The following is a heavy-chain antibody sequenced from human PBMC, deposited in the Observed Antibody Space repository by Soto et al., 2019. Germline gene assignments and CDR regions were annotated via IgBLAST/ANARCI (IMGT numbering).Heavy chain of an antibody. CDR1: GFTFSSYS. D-gene: IGHD3-16*01. CDR2: ISASSTYI. Sequence: GSLRLSCAASGFTFSSYSMNWVRRAPGKGLEWVSSISASSTYIYYADSVKGRFTISRDNAKNSLYLQMNSLRAEDTAVYYCASFGRPLNWGQGTLVTVSS. CDR3: ASFGRPLN. V-gene: IGHV3-21*01. J-gene: IGHJ4*02.